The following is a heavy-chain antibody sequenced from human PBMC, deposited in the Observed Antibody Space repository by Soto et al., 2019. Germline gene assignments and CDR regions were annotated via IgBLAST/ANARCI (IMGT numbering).Heavy chain of an antibody. J-gene: IGHJ6*02. D-gene: IGHD3-3*01. Sequence: QVQLQESGPGLVKPSDTLSLTCTVSGGSVSSESHYWSWIRQPPGKGLEWIGYIYYTGSTNYNPSLKGRVTMAVDTSRAQVSLRLRSVTRADTAVYYCARDQYDFRSGSYYYAMEVWGQGTKVTVSS. CDR3: ARDQYDFRSGSYYYAMEV. CDR2: IYYTGST. CDR1: GGSVSSESHY. V-gene: IGHV4-61*01.